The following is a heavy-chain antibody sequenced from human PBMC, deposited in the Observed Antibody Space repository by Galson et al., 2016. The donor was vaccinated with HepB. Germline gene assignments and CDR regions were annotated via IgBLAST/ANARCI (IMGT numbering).Heavy chain of an antibody. CDR1: GFNFGDYG. V-gene: IGHV3-49*03. D-gene: IGHD3-22*01. CDR3: TRTTVKMTMIGVATPYKFDS. Sequence: SLRLSCAASGFNFGDYGMSWFRQAPGKGLEWVAFIRSRAYGGTTEYAASVKGRFTISRDDSKSIAYLQMNSLKKEDTAFYHCTRTTVKMTMIGVATPYKFDSWGQGTLVTVSS. J-gene: IGHJ5*01. CDR2: IRSRAYGGTT.